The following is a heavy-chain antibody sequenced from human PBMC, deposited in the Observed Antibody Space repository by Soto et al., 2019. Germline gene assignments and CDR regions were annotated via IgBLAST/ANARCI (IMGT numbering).Heavy chain of an antibody. CDR3: AKGYCSGGSCVNWFDP. Sequence: GGSLRLSCAASGFTFSSYAMSWVRQAPGKGLEWVSAISGSGGSTYYADSVKGRFTISRDNSKNTLYLQMNSLRAEDTAVYYCAKGYCSGGSCVNWFDPWGQGTLVTVSS. CDR1: GFTFSSYA. CDR2: ISGSGGST. V-gene: IGHV3-23*01. J-gene: IGHJ5*02. D-gene: IGHD2-15*01.